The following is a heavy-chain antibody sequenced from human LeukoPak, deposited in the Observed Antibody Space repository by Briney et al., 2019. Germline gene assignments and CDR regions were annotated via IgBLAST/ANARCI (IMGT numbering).Heavy chain of an antibody. Sequence: ETLSLTCTVSGGSISSYYWSWIRQAPGKGLEWVANINQDGSDKYYVDSVKGRFTISRDNGKNSLFLQMTSLRNEDTAVYYCATGRTYQIAGAGFDPWGQGTPVIVSS. CDR1: GGSISSYY. D-gene: IGHD6-13*01. CDR2: INQDGSDK. J-gene: IGHJ5*02. CDR3: ATGRTYQIAGAGFDP. V-gene: IGHV3-7*01.